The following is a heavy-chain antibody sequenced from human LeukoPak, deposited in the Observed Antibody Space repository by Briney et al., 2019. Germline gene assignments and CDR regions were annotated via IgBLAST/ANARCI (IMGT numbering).Heavy chain of an antibody. Sequence: PSETLSLTCTVSGASINSYYWSWIRQPPGRGLEWIGYIYYSGTTNYNPSLKSRITMSVDTCENQFSLKLTSVTAADTAGYYCVRFNIKHGFDIWGQGTMVTVSS. CDR1: GASINSYY. V-gene: IGHV4-59*08. CDR2: IYYSGTT. D-gene: IGHD3-10*01. J-gene: IGHJ3*02. CDR3: VRFNIKHGFDI.